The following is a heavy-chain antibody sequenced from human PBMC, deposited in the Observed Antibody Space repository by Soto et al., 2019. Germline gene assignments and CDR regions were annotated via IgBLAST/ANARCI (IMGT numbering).Heavy chain of an antibody. J-gene: IGHJ3*02. Sequence: GASVKVSCKASGGTFSSYAISWVRQAPGQGLEWMGGIIPIFGTANYAQKFQGRVTITADESTSTAYMELSSLRSEDTAVYYCARTELGSNGAFDIWGQGTMVTVSS. CDR3: ARTELGSNGAFDI. D-gene: IGHD1-26*01. CDR2: IIPIFGTA. CDR1: GGTFSSYA. V-gene: IGHV1-69*13.